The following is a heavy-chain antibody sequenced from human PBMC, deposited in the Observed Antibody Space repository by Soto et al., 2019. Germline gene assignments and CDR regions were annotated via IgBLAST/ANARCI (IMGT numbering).Heavy chain of an antibody. Sequence: PSETLSLTCTVSGGSISSGGYYWSWIRQHPGKGLEWIGYIYYSGSTYYNPSLKSRVTISVDTSKNQFSLKLSSVTAADTAVYYCARGLLLTAEVDYWGQGTLVTVSS. CDR3: ARGLLLTAEVDY. CDR1: GGSISSGGYY. V-gene: IGHV4-31*03. CDR2: IYYSGST. J-gene: IGHJ4*02. D-gene: IGHD5-18*01.